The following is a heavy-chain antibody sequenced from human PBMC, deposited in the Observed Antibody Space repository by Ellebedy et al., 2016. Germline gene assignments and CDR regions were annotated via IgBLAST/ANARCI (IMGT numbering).Heavy chain of an antibody. Sequence: GESLKISCAASGFTFSSYAMSWVRQAPGKGLEWVSAISCSGGRTYYADSVKGRLTISRDNSKNTLYLQMNSLRAEDPAVYYCAKVGATEVDGYYYYGMDVWGQGTTVTVSS. J-gene: IGHJ6*02. D-gene: IGHD1-26*01. CDR1: GFTFSSYA. CDR3: AKVGATEVDGYYYYGMDV. V-gene: IGHV3-23*01. CDR2: ISCSGGRT.